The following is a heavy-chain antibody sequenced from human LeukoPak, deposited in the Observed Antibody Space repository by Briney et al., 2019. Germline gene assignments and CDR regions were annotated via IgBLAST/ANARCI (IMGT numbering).Heavy chain of an antibody. CDR2: IYYSGST. J-gene: IGHJ3*02. D-gene: IGHD1-26*01. Sequence: PSETLSLTCTVSGGSISSYYWSWIRQPPGKGLEWIGYIYYSGSTNYNPSLKSRVTISVDTSKNQFSLNLSSVTAADTAVYYCARDPSGSYYLGGAFDIWGQGTMVTVSS. CDR1: GGSISSYY. V-gene: IGHV4-59*01. CDR3: ARDPSGSYYLGGAFDI.